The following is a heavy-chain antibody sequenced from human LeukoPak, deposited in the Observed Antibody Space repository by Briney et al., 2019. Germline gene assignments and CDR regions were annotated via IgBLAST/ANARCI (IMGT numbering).Heavy chain of an antibody. V-gene: IGHV1-46*01. Sequence: ASVKVSCKASGYTFTSYYMHWVRQAPGQGLEWMGIINPSGGSTSYAQKFQGRVTMTRDTSTSTVYMELSSLRSEDTAVYYCARGVYSYGPDDAFDIWGQGTMATVSS. D-gene: IGHD5-18*01. CDR2: INPSGGST. CDR3: ARGVYSYGPDDAFDI. J-gene: IGHJ3*02. CDR1: GYTFTSYY.